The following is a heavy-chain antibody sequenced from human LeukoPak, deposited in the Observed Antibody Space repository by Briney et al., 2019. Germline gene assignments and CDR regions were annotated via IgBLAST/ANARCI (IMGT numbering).Heavy chain of an antibody. Sequence: SETLSLTCAVSGDSISTTNYYWGWIRQPPGKGLEWIGIIYYSGITHYNPSLKSRVTILVDASKNQFSLKLSSVTDADTAVYYCARVRRSLNWFDSWGQGTLVTVSS. D-gene: IGHD3-3*01. V-gene: IGHV4-39*01. CDR3: ARVRRSLNWFDS. CDR2: IYYSGIT. J-gene: IGHJ5*01. CDR1: GDSISTTNYY.